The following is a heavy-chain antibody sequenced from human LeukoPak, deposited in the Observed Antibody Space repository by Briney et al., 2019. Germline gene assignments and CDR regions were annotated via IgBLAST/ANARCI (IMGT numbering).Heavy chain of an antibody. D-gene: IGHD3-10*01. Sequence: SETLSLTCTVSGGSISSYYWSWIRQPAGKGLEWIGRLYTSGSPNYNTSLKSRVTMSVDTSKNQFSLKLSSVTAADTAVYYCAREFEVTYYYGSGSYYTGTTYNWFDPWGQGTLVTVSS. J-gene: IGHJ5*02. CDR2: LYTSGSP. CDR1: GGSISSYY. CDR3: AREFEVTYYYGSGSYYTGTTYNWFDP. V-gene: IGHV4-4*07.